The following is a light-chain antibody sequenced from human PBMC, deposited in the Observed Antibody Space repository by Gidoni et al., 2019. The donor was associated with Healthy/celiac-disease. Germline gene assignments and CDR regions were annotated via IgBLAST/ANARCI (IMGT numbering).Light chain of an antibody. Sequence: ASLSERATINCKSSQSVLYSSNNRNYLAWYQQKPGQPPKLLIYWASTRESGVPDRFSGSGSGTDFTLTISSLQADDVAVYYCQQYYSTPFTFXHXTKVDIK. CDR3: QQYYSTPFT. J-gene: IGKJ3*01. V-gene: IGKV4-1*01. CDR1: QSVLYSSNNRNY. CDR2: WAS.